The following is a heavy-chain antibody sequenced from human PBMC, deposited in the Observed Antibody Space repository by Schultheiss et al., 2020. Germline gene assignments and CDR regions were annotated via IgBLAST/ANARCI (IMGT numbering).Heavy chain of an antibody. V-gene: IGHV4-39*07. CDR2: IYYSGST. D-gene: IGHD2-21*01. J-gene: IGHJ3*02. CDR1: GGSISSSSYY. Sequence: SETLSLTCTVSGGSISSSSYYWGWIRQPPGKGLEWIGSIYYSGSTYYNPSLKSRVTISVDTSKNQFSLKLSSVTAADTAVYYCARDRYCGGDCYFPDAFDIWGQGTMVTVSS. CDR3: ARDRYCGGDCYFPDAFDI.